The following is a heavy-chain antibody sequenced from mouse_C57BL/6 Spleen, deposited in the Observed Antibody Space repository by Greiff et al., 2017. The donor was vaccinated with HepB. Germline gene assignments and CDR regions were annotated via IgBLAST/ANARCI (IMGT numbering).Heavy chain of an antibody. CDR3: ASTISYYYGSSYGYAMDY. V-gene: IGHV3-1*01. D-gene: IGHD1-1*01. CDR1: GYSITSGYD. CDR2: ISYSGST. Sequence: EVQLQESGPGMVKPSQSLSLTCTVTGYSITSGYDWHWIRHFPGNKLEWMGYISYSGSTNYNPSLKSRISITHDTSKNHFFLKLNSVTTEDTATYYCASTISYYYGSSYGYAMDYWGQGTSVTVSS. J-gene: IGHJ4*01.